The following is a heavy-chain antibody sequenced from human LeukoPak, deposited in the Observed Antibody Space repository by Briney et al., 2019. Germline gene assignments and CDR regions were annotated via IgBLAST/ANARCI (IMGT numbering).Heavy chain of an antibody. Sequence: GGSLRLSWAASEFTFNNYAMSGVRQAPGEGVEGVSGVSGSGGSTYYGDSVKGRFTISRDNSKNTLYLQMNSLRAEDTAVYYCAKSQGSGYYRGHIDYWGQGTLVTVSA. D-gene: IGHD3-22*01. V-gene: IGHV3-23*01. CDR2: VSGSGGST. CDR1: EFTFNNYA. CDR3: AKSQGSGYYRGHIDY. J-gene: IGHJ4*02.